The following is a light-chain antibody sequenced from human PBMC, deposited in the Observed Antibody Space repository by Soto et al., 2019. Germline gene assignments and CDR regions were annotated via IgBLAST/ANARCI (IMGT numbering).Light chain of an antibody. V-gene: IGKV3-20*01. CDR2: GAS. CDR3: QQYGSSPPYT. CDR1: QSVSRNY. Sequence: EIVLTQSPGTLSLSPGERATLSCRASQSVSRNYFAWYQQKPGQPPRLLIYGASSRSTGIPDKFSGSGSGTDFTLTISRLEPEDFAVYYCQQYGSSPPYTFGQGTKLESK. J-gene: IGKJ2*01.